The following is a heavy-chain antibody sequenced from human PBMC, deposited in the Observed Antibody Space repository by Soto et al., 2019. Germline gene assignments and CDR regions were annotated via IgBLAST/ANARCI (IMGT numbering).Heavy chain of an antibody. CDR1: GGSISSGGYY. CDR2: IYYSGST. J-gene: IGHJ6*03. D-gene: IGHD5-12*01. Sequence: QVQLQESGPGLVKPSQTLSLTCTVSGGSISSGGYYWSWIRQHPGEGLEWIGYIYYSGSTYYNPSLKSRVTMSVDTSENQFSLRLSSVTAADTAVYYCARKDSGYADYMDVWGKGTTVTVSS. CDR3: ARKDSGYADYMDV. V-gene: IGHV4-31*03.